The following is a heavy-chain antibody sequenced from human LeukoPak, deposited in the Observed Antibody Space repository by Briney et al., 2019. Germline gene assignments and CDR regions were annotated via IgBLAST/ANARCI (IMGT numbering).Heavy chain of an antibody. CDR3: ATMIVVVINMGTFDY. V-gene: IGHV3-64D*06. Sequence: GSLRLSCSASGFTFSSYAMHWVRQAPGKGLEYVSAISSNGGSTYYADSVKGRFTISRDNSKNTLYLQMSSLRAEDTAVYYCATMIVVVINMGTFDYWGQGTLVTVSS. CDR1: GFTFSSYA. CDR2: ISSNGGST. D-gene: IGHD3-22*01. J-gene: IGHJ4*02.